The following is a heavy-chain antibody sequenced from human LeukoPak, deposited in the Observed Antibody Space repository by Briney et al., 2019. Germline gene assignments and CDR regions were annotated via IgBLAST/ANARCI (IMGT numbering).Heavy chain of an antibody. CDR3: ARGYYYDSSGYSNFDY. J-gene: IGHJ4*01. V-gene: IGHV3-66*01. Sequence: GGSLRLSCAASGFTVSSNYMSWVRQAPGKGLEWVSVIYSGGSTYYADSVKGRFTISRDNSKNTLYLQMNSLRAEDTAVYYCARGYYYDSSGYSNFDYWGQEPWSPSPQ. CDR2: IYSGGST. CDR1: GFTVSSNY. D-gene: IGHD3-22*01.